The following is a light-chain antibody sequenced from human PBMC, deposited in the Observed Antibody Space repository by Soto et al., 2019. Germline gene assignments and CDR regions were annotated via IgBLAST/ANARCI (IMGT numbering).Light chain of an antibody. CDR3: QQYNNWPPAYT. CDR2: GAS. V-gene: IGKV3-15*01. Sequence: EIVMTKSPATLSVTKRERATLSCRASQRISSNLAWYQQKPGQAPRLLIYGASTRATGIPERFSGSGSGTEFTLTISSLQSEDFAVYYCQQYNNWPPAYTFGQGTKVDIK. J-gene: IGKJ2*01. CDR1: QRISSN.